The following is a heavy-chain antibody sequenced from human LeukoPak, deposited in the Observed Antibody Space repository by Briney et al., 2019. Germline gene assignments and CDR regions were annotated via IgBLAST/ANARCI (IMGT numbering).Heavy chain of an antibody. CDR2: ISRDSTYI. J-gene: IGHJ4*02. D-gene: IGHD2-21*02. Sequence: PGGSLRLSCAASGFTFRDYTMNWVRQAPGKGLEWVSAISRDSTYIYYADSVKGQFTISRDNAENSLFLQMNSLRADDTAVYYCATGILVVTPLPVWGQGTLVTVSS. V-gene: IGHV3-21*01. CDR3: ATGILVVTPLPV. CDR1: GFTFRDYT.